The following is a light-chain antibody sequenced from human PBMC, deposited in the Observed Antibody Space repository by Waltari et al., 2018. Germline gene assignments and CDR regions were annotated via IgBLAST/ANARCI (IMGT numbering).Light chain of an antibody. J-gene: IGLJ3*02. CDR2: SNN. CDR3: AAWDDSLNGPWV. CDR1: RSHIGSNT. V-gene: IGLV1-44*01. Sequence: QSVLTQPPSASGTPGQRVTISCSGTRSHIGSNTVNWYQQRPGTAPTLLPSSNNQRPSGVPDRFSGSKSGTSASLAISGLQSEDEADYYCAAWDDSLNGPWVFGGGTKLTV.